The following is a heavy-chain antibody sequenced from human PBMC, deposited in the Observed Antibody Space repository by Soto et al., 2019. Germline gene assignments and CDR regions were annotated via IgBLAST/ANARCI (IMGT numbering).Heavy chain of an antibody. J-gene: IGHJ5*02. Sequence: ASVKVSCKASGGTFSSYAISWVRQAPGQGXEWMGGIIPIFGTANYAQKFQGRVTITADKSTSTAYMELSSLRSEDTAVYYCARAGAMAVACSGCNRFDPWGQGTLVTVSS. CDR1: GGTFSSYA. CDR3: ARAGAMAVACSGCNRFDP. D-gene: IGHD6-19*01. CDR2: IIPIFGTA. V-gene: IGHV1-69*06.